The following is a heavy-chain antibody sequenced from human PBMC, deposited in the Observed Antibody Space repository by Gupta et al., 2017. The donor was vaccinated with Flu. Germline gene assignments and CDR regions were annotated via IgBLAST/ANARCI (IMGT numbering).Heavy chain of an antibody. V-gene: IGHV3-74*01. CDR1: GFIFDNYW. CDR2: SNGDGKIT. J-gene: IGHJ4*02. CDR3: ARDRRTARRPED. Sequence: EVHVVESGGGLVQPGGSLRLSYAASGFIFDNYWMLWVRQAPGKVLVWVSRSNGDGKITTDADSVKGRFTISRDNVNNILYLQMNSLSADDTAVYYCARDRRTARRPEDWGQGTLVIVS. D-gene: IGHD1-1*01.